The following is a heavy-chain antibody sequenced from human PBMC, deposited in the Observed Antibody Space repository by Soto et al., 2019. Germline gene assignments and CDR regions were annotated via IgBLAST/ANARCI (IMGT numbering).Heavy chain of an antibody. CDR3: ARGGYYYYYGMDV. CDR2: IYYSGST. Sequence: LSLTCTVSGGSISSGGYYWSWIRQHPGKGLEWIGYIYYSGSTYYNPSLKSRVSISVDTSKNQFSLKLNSVTAADTAVYYCARGGYYYYYGMDVWGQGTTVT. V-gene: IGHV4-31*03. CDR1: GGSISSGGYY. D-gene: IGHD6-13*01. J-gene: IGHJ6*02.